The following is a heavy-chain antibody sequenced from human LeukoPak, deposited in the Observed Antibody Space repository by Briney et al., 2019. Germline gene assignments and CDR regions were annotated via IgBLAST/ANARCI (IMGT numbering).Heavy chain of an antibody. CDR1: GGTFSRLA. D-gene: IGHD6-19*01. J-gene: IGHJ4*02. CDR3: ASPTSYLAGTVLQIDF. CDR2: IVPSFGTT. V-gene: IGHV1-69*06. Sequence: SVKVSCKASGGTFSRLAISWVRQAPGLGLEWMGRIVPSFGTTNYAQNFQGRVTIAAYKSTSTAYMELSSLKSEDTAIYFCASPTSYLAGTVLQIDFGGQGTLVTVSS.